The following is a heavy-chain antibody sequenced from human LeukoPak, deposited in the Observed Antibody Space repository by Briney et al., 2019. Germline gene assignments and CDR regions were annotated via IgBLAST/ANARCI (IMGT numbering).Heavy chain of an antibody. V-gene: IGHV3-11*01. CDR3: ARVTFGDAFDI. CDR1: GFTFSDNY. J-gene: IGHJ3*02. Sequence: GGSLRLSCAASGFTFSDNYMSWTRQAPGKGLEWVSYISNSGTTIYYADSVKGRFTISRDNAKKSLYLQMNSLRVEDTAVYCCARVTFGDAFDIWGQGTMVTVSS. D-gene: IGHD2/OR15-2a*01. CDR2: ISNSGTTI.